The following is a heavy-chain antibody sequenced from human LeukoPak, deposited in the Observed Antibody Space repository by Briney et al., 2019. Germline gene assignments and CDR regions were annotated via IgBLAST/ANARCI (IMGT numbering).Heavy chain of an antibody. Sequence: GESLKISCKGSGYSFLNNWIGWVRQMPGKGVEWMEIIYPGDSDTGYSPSFQGQVTISADKSISTAYLQWSSLKASDTAMYYCARRNDFWSGRAPYYYYYMDVSGKRTTVTVSS. CDR2: IYPGDSDT. CDR1: GYSFLNNW. CDR3: ARRNDFWSGRAPYYYYYMDV. D-gene: IGHD3-3*01. V-gene: IGHV5-51*01. J-gene: IGHJ6*03.